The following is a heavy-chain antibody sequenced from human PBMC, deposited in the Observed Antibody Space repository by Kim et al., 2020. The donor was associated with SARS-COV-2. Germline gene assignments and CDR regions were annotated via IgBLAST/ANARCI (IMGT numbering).Heavy chain of an antibody. CDR3: ARAQGSGGNSPSKY. J-gene: IGHJ4*02. CDR2: ISSSSSYI. Sequence: GGSLGLSCAASGFTFSSYSMNWVRQAPGKGLEWVSSISSSSSYIYYADSVKGRFTISRDNAKNSLYLQMNSLRAEDTAVYYCARAQGSGGNSPSKYWGQGTLVTVSS. V-gene: IGHV3-21*01. D-gene: IGHD2-21*02. CDR1: GFTFSSYS.